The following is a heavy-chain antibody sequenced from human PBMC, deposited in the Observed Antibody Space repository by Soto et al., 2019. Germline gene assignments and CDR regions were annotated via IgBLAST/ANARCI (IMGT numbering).Heavy chain of an antibody. CDR3: ARDRVPPGVRGVILYSYYGMDV. D-gene: IGHD3-10*01. CDR1: GGTFSSHA. V-gene: IGHV1-69*13. CDR2: IIPIFGTA. J-gene: IGHJ6*02. Sequence: ASVKVSCKASGGTFSSHAISWVRQAPGQGLEWMGGIIPIFGTANYAQKFQGRVTITADESTSTAYMELSSLRSEDTAVYYCARDRVPPGVRGVILYSYYGMDVWGQGTTVTVSS.